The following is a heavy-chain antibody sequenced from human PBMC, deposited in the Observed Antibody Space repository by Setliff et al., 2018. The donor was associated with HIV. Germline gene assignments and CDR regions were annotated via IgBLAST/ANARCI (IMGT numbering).Heavy chain of an antibody. Sequence: ASVKVSCKASEYNFTKYSMHWVRQAPGQSLEWMSWINGGNGNTKYSQKFLARVTFTRDTSASTAYMELSSLRSEDTAVYYCARERRGCTSNSCYVDAFDLWGQGTMVTVSS. V-gene: IGHV1-3*01. CDR3: ARERRGCTSNSCYVDAFDL. CDR2: INGGNGNT. CDR1: EYNFTKYS. D-gene: IGHD2-2*01. J-gene: IGHJ3*01.